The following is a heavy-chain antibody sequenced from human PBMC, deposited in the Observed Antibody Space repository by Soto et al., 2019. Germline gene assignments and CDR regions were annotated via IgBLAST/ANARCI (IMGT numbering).Heavy chain of an antibody. V-gene: IGHV1-18*01. Sequence: QVQLVQSGAEVKKPGASVKVSCQASGYTFTSYGISWVRQSPGPGLEWMGWIRAYNGNKKYAQTLQVRVTMTTDTSTSTAYMELRSLRSDDTAVYYCAREPNYFDDGGQGTLGTCSS. CDR2: IRAYNGNK. J-gene: IGHJ4*02. CDR1: GYTFTSYG. CDR3: AREPNYFDD.